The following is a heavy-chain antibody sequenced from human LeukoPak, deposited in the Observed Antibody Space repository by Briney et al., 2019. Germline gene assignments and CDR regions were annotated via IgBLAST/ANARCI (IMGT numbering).Heavy chain of an antibody. CDR3: ARFAAGGSYYYYMDV. Sequence: GGSLRLSCAASGFTFSSYTMNWVRQPPGKGLEWVSNIGTSGTTIYYADSVKGRFTISRDNAKNSLYLQMNSLRADDTAVYYCARFAAGGSYYYYMDVWGKGTTVTVSS. CDR2: IGTSGTTI. CDR1: GFTFSSYT. J-gene: IGHJ6*03. D-gene: IGHD6-25*01. V-gene: IGHV3-48*01.